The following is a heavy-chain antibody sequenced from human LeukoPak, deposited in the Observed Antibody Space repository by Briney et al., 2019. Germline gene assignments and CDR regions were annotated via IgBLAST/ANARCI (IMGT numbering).Heavy chain of an antibody. CDR2: IYYSGST. CDR1: GGSISSTGYY. Sequence: SETLSLTCTVSGGSISSTGYYWDWIRQPPGKGLEWIGSIYYSGSTYYNPSLKSRVTISIDTSKNQVSLTLSSVTAADTAVYYRATPTGGYYDFRSGYSGYFDYWGQGTLVTVSS. J-gene: IGHJ4*02. CDR3: ATPTGGYYDFRSGYSGYFDY. V-gene: IGHV4-39*01. D-gene: IGHD3-3*01.